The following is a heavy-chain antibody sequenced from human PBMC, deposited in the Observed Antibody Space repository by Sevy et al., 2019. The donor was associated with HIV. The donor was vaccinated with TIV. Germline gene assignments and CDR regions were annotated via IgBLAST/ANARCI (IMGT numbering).Heavy chain of an antibody. CDR2: INAISSNI. V-gene: IGHV3-21*01. D-gene: IGHD2-15*01. Sequence: GESLKISCAASGFTFSSYAMNWVRQAPGKGLEWVSSINAISSNIYYADSVKGRFTISRDNAGNSLYLQMNSVRAEDTAVYYCARDLFSGGNAVYGYWGQGTLVTVSS. CDR3: ARDLFSGGNAVYGY. CDR1: GFTFSSYA. J-gene: IGHJ4*02.